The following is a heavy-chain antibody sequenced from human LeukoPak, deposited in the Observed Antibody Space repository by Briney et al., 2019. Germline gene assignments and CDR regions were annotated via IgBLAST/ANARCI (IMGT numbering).Heavy chain of an antibody. CDR2: ITSRGEST. Sequence: PGGSLRLSCAASGFTFSIYAMSWVRQASGKGLQWVSSITSRGESTWYVDSVKGRFTITRDNSENTLYLQMHSLRAEDTAVYYCARDRPNYYGSDGHYYRRDGDYWGRGTLVSVSS. CDR3: ARDRPNYYGSDGHYYRRDGDY. CDR1: GFTFSIYA. V-gene: IGHV3-23*01. J-gene: IGHJ4*02. D-gene: IGHD3-22*01.